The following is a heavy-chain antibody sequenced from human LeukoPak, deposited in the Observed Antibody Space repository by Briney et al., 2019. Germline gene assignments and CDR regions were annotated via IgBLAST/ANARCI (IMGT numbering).Heavy chain of an antibody. V-gene: IGHV4-4*07. CDR1: GGSISSNY. CDR2: IYTSGSH. CDR3: ARSGWYYPFDY. J-gene: IGHJ4*02. D-gene: IGHD6-19*01. Sequence: SETLSLTCTVSGGSISSNYWSWIRQPAGKGLEWSGRIYTSGSHNYNPSLKSRVTMSLDTSKNQLSLKLSSDAAADTAVYYCARSGWYYPFDYWGQGTLVTVSS.